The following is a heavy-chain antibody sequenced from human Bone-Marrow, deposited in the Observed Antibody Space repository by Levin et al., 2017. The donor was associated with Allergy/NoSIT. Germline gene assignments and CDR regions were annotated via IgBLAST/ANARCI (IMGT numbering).Heavy chain of an antibody. J-gene: IGHJ4*02. D-gene: IGHD3-3*01. V-gene: IGHV3-11*01. CDR2: ISSGGTTM. Sequence: PGGSLRLSCAGSGFTFSDYYMSWIRQAPGKGPEWISHISSGGTTMYYADSVKGRFTISRDNIENSLYLQMNSLRAEDTAVYYCARDYDQPWGQGTVVTVST. CDR3: ARDYDQP. CDR1: GFTFSDYY.